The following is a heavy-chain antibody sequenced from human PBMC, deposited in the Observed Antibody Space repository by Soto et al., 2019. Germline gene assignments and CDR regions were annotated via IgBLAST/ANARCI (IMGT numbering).Heavy chain of an antibody. V-gene: IGHV4-34*01. CDR1: GGSFSGYY. D-gene: IGHD4-17*01. Sequence: SSETLSLTCAVYGGSFSGYYWSWIRQPPGKGLEWIGEINHSGSTNYNPSLKSRVTISVDTSKNQFSLKLSSVTAADTAVYYCARVARTTVTIYYFDYWGQGTLVTVSS. J-gene: IGHJ4*02. CDR2: INHSGST. CDR3: ARVARTTVTIYYFDY.